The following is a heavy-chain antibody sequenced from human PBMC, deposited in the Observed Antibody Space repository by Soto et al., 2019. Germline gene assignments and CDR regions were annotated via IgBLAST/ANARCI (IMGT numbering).Heavy chain of an antibody. CDR3: ARFRGSSSVVQDAIDY. Sequence: ASVKVSCKASGYSFSSYTITWVRQAPGQGLQWMGWISPYSGFTNYPQNFQGRVSMTTDPSTTTAYMELRSLRSDDTAFYYCARFRGSSSVVQDAIDYCGQGTLVTLYS. CDR2: ISPYSGFT. CDR1: GYSFSSYT. V-gene: IGHV1-18*04. D-gene: IGHD2-2*01. J-gene: IGHJ4*02.